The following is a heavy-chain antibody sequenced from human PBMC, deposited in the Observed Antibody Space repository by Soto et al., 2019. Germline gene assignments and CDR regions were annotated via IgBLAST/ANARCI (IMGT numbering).Heavy chain of an antibody. Sequence: GGSLRLSCAASGFTFGSYAINWVRPAPGKGLEWVSSITKSGYLSYADSLKGRFTISRDNAKNSLFLQMNNLRAEDTAVYYCVRGGYFDSRGLYNPFDYWGQGALVTVSS. CDR1: GFTFGSYA. D-gene: IGHD3-22*01. CDR2: ITKSGYL. J-gene: IGHJ4*02. V-gene: IGHV3-21*01. CDR3: VRGGYFDSRGLYNPFDY.